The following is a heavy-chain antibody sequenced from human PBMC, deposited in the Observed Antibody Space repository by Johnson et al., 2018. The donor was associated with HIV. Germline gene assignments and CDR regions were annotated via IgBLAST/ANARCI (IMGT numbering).Heavy chain of an antibody. CDR2: ISASGGST. V-gene: IGHV3-23*04. Sequence: VQLVESGGGLVQPGGSLRLSCAASGFTFSSYVMSWVRQAPGKGLEWVSSISASGGSTYYADSVKGRFTISRDNSKNTLYLQMNSLRAEDTAVYYCAKDCVGVWWSRAFDIWGQGTMVTVSS. D-gene: IGHD2-21*01. J-gene: IGHJ3*02. CDR1: GFTFSSYV. CDR3: AKDCVGVWWSRAFDI.